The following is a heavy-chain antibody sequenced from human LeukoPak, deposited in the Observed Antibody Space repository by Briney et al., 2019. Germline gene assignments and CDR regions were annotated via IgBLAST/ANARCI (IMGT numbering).Heavy chain of an antibody. CDR3: AKKNDEKGGIDI. CDR2: MRHDESNK. J-gene: IGHJ3*02. D-gene: IGHD1-1*01. CDR1: GFTFSTNG. Sequence: GGSLRLSCAASGFTFSTNGMQWVRQAPGKGLEWVAFMRHDESNKYYADSVKGRFTISRDNSKNTLHLQMNGLRAEDTAVYYCAKKNDEKGGIDIWGQGTMVTVSS. V-gene: IGHV3-30*02.